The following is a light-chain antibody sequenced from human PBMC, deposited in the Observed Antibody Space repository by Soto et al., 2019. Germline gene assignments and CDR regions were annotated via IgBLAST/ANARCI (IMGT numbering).Light chain of an antibody. Sequence: QSALTQPRSVSGSPGQSVTISCTGTRSDVGAYNYVSWYQQHPGTAPKLMLYDINKRPSGVPDRFSASKSGNTASLTISGLQAEDEADYYCCSYAGDYTVVFGGGTKLTVL. CDR1: RSDVGAYNY. V-gene: IGLV2-11*01. J-gene: IGLJ3*02. CDR3: CSYAGDYTVV. CDR2: DIN.